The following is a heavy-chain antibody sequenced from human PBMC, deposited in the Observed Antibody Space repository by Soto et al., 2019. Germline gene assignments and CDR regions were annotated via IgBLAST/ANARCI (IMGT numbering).Heavy chain of an antibody. V-gene: IGHV3-23*01. CDR3: AKSGQSSWANMDV. CDR1: GFTFSSYA. D-gene: IGHD2-2*01. Sequence: EVQLLESGGGLVQPGGSLRLSCAASGFTFSSYAINWVRQAPGKGLEWVSTISGRGDKTYYADSVKGRFTISRDNSKNTLSLQMNSLRAEDTAVYYCAKSGQSSWANMDVWGQGTTVTVSS. CDR2: ISGRGDKT. J-gene: IGHJ6*02.